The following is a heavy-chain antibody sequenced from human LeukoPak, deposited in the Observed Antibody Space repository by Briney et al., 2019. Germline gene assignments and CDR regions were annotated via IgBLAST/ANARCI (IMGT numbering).Heavy chain of an antibody. J-gene: IGHJ6*02. Sequence: ASVKVSCKASGYTFTDYYMHWVRQAPGQGLEWMGWINPNSGGTNYAQKFQGWVTMTRDTSISTAYMELSRLRSDDTAVYYCARAPRDFWSGHPYYGMDVWGQGTTVTVSS. D-gene: IGHD3-3*01. CDR1: GYTFTDYY. CDR3: ARAPRDFWSGHPYYGMDV. CDR2: INPNSGGT. V-gene: IGHV1-2*04.